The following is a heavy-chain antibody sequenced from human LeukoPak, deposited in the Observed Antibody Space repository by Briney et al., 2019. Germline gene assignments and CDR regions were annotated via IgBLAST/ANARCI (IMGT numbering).Heavy chain of an antibody. D-gene: IGHD5-18*01. V-gene: IGHV3-9*03. CDR3: AKGLGRYSYAAGY. J-gene: IGHJ4*02. CDR2: ISWNSGSI. CDR1: GFTFDDYA. Sequence: GGSLRLSCAASGFTFDDYAMHWVRQAPGKGLEWVSGISWNSGSIGYADSVKGRFTISRDNAKNSLYPQMNSLRAEDMALYYCAKGLGRYSYAAGYWGQGTLVTVSS.